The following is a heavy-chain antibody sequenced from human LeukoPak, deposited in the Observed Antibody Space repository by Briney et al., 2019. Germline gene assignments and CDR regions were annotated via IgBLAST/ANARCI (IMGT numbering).Heavy chain of an antibody. V-gene: IGHV4-4*02. J-gene: IGHJ4*02. CDR1: GGSIRSSNW. CDR2: IYHSGST. CDR3: RGYSSSWYYFDY. D-gene: IGHD6-13*01. Sequence: SGTLSLTCAVSGGSIRSSNWWSWVRQPPGKGLEWIGEIYHSGSTNYNPSLKSRVTISVDKSKNQFSLKLSSVTAADTAVYYCRGYSSSWYYFDYWGQGTLVTVSS.